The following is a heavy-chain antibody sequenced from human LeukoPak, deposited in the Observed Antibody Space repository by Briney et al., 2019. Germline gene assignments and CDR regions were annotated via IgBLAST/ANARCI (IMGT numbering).Heavy chain of an antibody. CDR1: GFTFRNYG. Sequence: GGSLRLSCAASGFTFRNYGMHWVRQAPGKGLEWVSYISSSSSTIYYSDSVKGRFTISRDNSKNTLYLQMNSLRAEDTAVYYCARRAGAYSQPYDYWGQGTLVTVSS. J-gene: IGHJ4*02. CDR3: ARRAGAYSQPYDY. V-gene: IGHV3-48*01. D-gene: IGHD4/OR15-4a*01. CDR2: ISSSSSTI.